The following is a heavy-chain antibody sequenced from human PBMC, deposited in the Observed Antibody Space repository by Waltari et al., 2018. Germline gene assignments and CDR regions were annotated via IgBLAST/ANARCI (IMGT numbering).Heavy chain of an antibody. D-gene: IGHD3-16*01. CDR1: GDSIGSGDYY. J-gene: IGHJ4*02. CDR2: LKIGLST. V-gene: IGHV4-61*02. Sequence: QVQLQESGRGLVKPSQTLSLTCTVSGDSIGSGDYYWSWVRQNPGKGLEWLGRLKIGLSTPANPARKGRITISEDTSKNQLSLKLRTVTVADTAVYYCARENALGFWWTFRQFSFDYWGQGAQVTVSS. CDR3: ARENALGFWWTFRQFSFDY.